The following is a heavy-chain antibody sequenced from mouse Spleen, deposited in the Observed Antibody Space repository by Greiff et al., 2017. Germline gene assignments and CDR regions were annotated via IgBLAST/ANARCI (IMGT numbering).Heavy chain of an antibody. CDR1: GYTFTSYW. Sequence: QVQLQQPGAELVMPGASVKLSCKASGYTFTSYWMHWVKQRPGQGLEWIGEIDPSDSYTNYNQKFKGKATLTVDKSSSTAYMQLSSLTSEDSAVYYCARKSSPLDSSGYVGFAYWGQGTLVTVSA. CDR3: ARKSSPLDSSGYVGFAY. CDR2: IDPSDSYT. D-gene: IGHD3-2*01. J-gene: IGHJ3*01. V-gene: IGHV1-69*01.